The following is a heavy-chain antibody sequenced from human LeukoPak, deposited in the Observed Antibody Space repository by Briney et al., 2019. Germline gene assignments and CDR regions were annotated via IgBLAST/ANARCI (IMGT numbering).Heavy chain of an antibody. Sequence: GASVKVSCKASVYTFTNFYIHWVRQAPGQGLEWMGWMNPNSGDTSYAREFQDRVTVTRDTSLNTAYMELSRLRSDDTAVYFCARRPINCIIANCYVDYWGQGTLVTVSS. J-gene: IGHJ4*02. D-gene: IGHD3-3*02. CDR2: MNPNSGDT. V-gene: IGHV1-2*02. CDR1: VYTFTNFY. CDR3: ARRPINCIIANCYVDY.